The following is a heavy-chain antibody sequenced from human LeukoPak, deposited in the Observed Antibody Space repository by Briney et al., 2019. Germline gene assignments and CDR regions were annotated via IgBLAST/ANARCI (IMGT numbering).Heavy chain of an antibody. CDR1: GGSISSNKYY. V-gene: IGHV4-39*01. D-gene: IGHD1-26*01. CDR3: ATPYSGGYQGLDI. CDR2: IYYSGST. J-gene: IGHJ3*02. Sequence: SETLSLTCTVSGGSISSNKYYWGWIRQPPGKGLEWIGSIYYSGSTYYNPTLKSRVTIFVDTSKNQFSLKLSSVTAADTAVYYCATPYSGGYQGLDIWGQGTMITVSS.